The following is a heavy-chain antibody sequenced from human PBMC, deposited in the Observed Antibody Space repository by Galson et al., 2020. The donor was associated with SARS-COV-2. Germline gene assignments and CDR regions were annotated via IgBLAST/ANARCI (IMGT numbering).Heavy chain of an antibody. D-gene: IGHD3-10*01. CDR3: ARSPGDGKDV. CDR2: ISYDGSNN. Sequence: TGGSLRLSCAASGFTFSSYAMHWVRQAPGKGLEWVAVISYDGSNNYYDNPVKGRVTISRDNSKNTLYLQMNSLRAEDTAVYYCARSPGDGKDVWGQGTTVTVSS. CDR1: GFTFSSYA. V-gene: IGHV3-30-3*01. J-gene: IGHJ6*02.